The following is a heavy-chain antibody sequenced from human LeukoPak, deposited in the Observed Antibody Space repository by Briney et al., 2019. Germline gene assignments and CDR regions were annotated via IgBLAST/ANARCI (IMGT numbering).Heavy chain of an antibody. J-gene: IGHJ4*02. CDR2: ISSSSSYI. Sequence: GGSLRLSCAASGFTFSSYTMKWVRQAPGKGLEWVSSISSSSSYIYYADSVKGRFTISRDNSKNTLYLQMNSLRAEDTAVYYCAKGRKVRIVAAIEYYFDYWGQGTLVTVSS. CDR3: AKGRKVRIVAAIEYYFDY. CDR1: GFTFSSYT. D-gene: IGHD5-12*01. V-gene: IGHV3-21*01.